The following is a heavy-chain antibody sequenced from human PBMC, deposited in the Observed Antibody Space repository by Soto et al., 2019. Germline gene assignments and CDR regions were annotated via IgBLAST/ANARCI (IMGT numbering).Heavy chain of an antibody. D-gene: IGHD3-22*01. CDR3: AKESYYYYCSGYYYVQLEY. CDR2: ISGSGGST. V-gene: IGHV3-23*01. J-gene: IGHJ4*02. CDR1: GFTFSSYA. Sequence: GGSLRLSCAASGFTFSSYAMSWVRQAPGKGLEWVSAISGSGGSTYYADSVKGRFTISRDNSKNTLYLQMNSLRAEDTAVYYCAKESYYYYCSGYYYVQLEYWGQGTLVAVS.